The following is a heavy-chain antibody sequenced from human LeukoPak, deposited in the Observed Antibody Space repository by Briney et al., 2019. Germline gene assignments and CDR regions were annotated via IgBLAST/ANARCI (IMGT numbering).Heavy chain of an antibody. D-gene: IGHD1-26*01. CDR3: AKLVGGRDYYMDV. V-gene: IGHV4-4*07. J-gene: IGHJ6*03. CDR1: GGSISSYY. CDR2: INTSGTS. Sequence: SETLSLTCNVSGGSISSYYWSWIRQPAGKGLEWIGRINTSGTSNYNPSLRSRVTMSVDTSKNQFSLNLTSVTAADTAVYYCAKLVGGRDYYMDVWGKGTTVAVSS.